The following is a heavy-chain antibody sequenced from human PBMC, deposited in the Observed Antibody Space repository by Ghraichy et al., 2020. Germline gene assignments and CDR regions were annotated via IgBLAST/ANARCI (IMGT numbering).Heavy chain of an antibody. J-gene: IGHJ2*01. V-gene: IGHV3-30*18. CDR3: AKMGRSSHWYFDV. CDR2: ASYDDRNK. CDR1: GFTFGHYG. D-gene: IGHD6-6*01. Sequence: GALRLSCAASGFTFGHYGMHWVRQAPGKGLEWVAVASYDDRNKYYVDSVKGRFTISRDNSKNTLYLQMNSLRPDDTAVYYCAKMGRSSHWYFDVWGRGTLVSVSS.